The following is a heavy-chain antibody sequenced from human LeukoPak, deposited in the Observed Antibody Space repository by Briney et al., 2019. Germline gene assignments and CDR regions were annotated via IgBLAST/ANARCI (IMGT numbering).Heavy chain of an antibody. CDR2: IYSGGST. CDR3: ARDQYSSSADAFDI. J-gene: IGHJ3*02. D-gene: IGHD6-6*01. V-gene: IGHV3-53*01. CDR1: GFTFSSYS. Sequence: GGSLRLSCAASGFTFSSYSMNWVRQAPGKGLEWVSVIYSGGSTYYADSVKGRFTISRDNSKNTLYLQMNSLRAEDTAVYYCARDQYSSSADAFDIWGQGTMVTVSS.